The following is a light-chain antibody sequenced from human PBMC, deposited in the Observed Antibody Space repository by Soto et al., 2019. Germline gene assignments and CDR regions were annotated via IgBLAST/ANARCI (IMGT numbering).Light chain of an antibody. V-gene: IGKV3-15*01. J-gene: IGKJ5*01. CDR3: QQYYNWPRT. CDR2: GAS. CDR1: ENIYTN. Sequence: EIELTQSPASLSVSPGERAALSCRASENIYTNLAWYQQKPGQAPRLLFYGASTRATGLPARFSGTGSGTEFTLTINSLQAEDSAVYYCQQYYNWPRTFGQGTRLEIK.